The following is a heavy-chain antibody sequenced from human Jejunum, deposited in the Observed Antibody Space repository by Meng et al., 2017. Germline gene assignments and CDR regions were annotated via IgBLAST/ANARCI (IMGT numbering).Heavy chain of an antibody. Sequence: GGSLRLSCAGSGFTFSTYALHWVRQAPGKGLEWVAVISSHGSNEYYADSVKGRFTISKDNSKNTLYVEMNSLRVEDTSVYYCARSCPEYDDIWGNYRTYWYFDLWGRGTLVTVSS. CDR2: ISSHGSNE. J-gene: IGHJ2*01. D-gene: IGHD3-16*02. V-gene: IGHV3-30*04. CDR3: ARSCPEYDDIWGNYRTYWYFDL. CDR1: GFTFSTYA.